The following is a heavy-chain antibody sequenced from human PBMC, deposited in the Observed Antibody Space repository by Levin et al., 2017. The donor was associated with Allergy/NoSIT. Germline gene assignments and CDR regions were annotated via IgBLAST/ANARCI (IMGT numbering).Heavy chain of an antibody. Sequence: PGGSLRLSCAASGFTFSSYSMNWVRQAPGKGLEWVSSISSSSSYIYYADSVKGRFTISRDNAKNSLYLQMNSLRAEDTAVYYCARGPDTGPRGYYSLSYFDYWGQGTLVTVSS. D-gene: IGHD3-22*01. CDR1: GFTFSSYS. V-gene: IGHV3-21*01. CDR3: ARGPDTGPRGYYSLSYFDY. J-gene: IGHJ4*02. CDR2: ISSSSSYI.